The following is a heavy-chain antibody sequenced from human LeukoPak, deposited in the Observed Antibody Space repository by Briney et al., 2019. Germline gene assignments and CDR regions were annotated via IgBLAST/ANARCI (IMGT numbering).Heavy chain of an antibody. D-gene: IGHD3-16*02. CDR1: GYTITNNY. CDR2: INPSGSST. Sequence: ASVKVSCKASGYTITNNYMHWVRQAPGQGLEWMGVINPSGSSTLYAQKFQGRVTMTRDMSTTTDYMELSSLRSEDTAVYYCARDNSVGDIAWWFDPWGQGTLVTVSS. J-gene: IGHJ5*02. V-gene: IGHV1-46*01. CDR3: ARDNSVGDIAWWFDP.